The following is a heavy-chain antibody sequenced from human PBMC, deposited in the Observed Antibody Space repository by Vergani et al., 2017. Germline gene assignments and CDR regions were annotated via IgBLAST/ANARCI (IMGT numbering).Heavy chain of an antibody. Sequence: QVQLQESGPGLVKPSQTLSLSCTVSGGSVRTSIGYYWTWIRQPAGKTLEWIGEIFSSGTTNYNPSFKNRVTMSVDTSKKQFSLKLSSVTAADTAVYYCARAGYSSSSLSIKWYFDLWGRGTLVTVSS. J-gene: IGHJ2*01. CDR1: GGSVRTSIGYY. V-gene: IGHV4-61*02. CDR3: ARAGYSSSSLSIKWYFDL. D-gene: IGHD6-6*01. CDR2: IFSSGTT.